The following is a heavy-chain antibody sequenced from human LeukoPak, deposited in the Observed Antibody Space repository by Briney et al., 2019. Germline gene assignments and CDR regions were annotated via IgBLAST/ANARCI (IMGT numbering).Heavy chain of an antibody. CDR1: GYSFTSFW. CDR3: ARLPIAARPSYFDY. J-gene: IGHJ4*02. V-gene: IGHV5-51*01. Sequence: RGESLKISCKGSGYSFTSFWIGWVRQMPGKGLEWMGIIYPGDSDTRYSPSFQGQVTISADKSISTAYLQWSSLKASDTAMYYCARLPIAARPSYFDYWDQGTLVTVSS. CDR2: IYPGDSDT. D-gene: IGHD6-6*01.